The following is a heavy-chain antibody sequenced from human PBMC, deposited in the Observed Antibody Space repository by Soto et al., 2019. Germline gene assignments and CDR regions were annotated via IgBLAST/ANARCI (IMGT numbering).Heavy chain of an antibody. CDR1: GGSISSGSYS. CDR3: ARLVGATNAFDI. V-gene: IGHV4-30-2*01. Sequence: QLQLQESGSGLVKPSQTLSLTCAISGGSISSGSYSWSWIRQPPGKGLEWIGYIYHSGGTYYTPSVKSRVTISVDRSKNQFSLKLSSVTAADTAVYYCARLVGATNAFDIWGQGTLVTVSS. CDR2: IYHSGGT. D-gene: IGHD1-26*01. J-gene: IGHJ3*02.